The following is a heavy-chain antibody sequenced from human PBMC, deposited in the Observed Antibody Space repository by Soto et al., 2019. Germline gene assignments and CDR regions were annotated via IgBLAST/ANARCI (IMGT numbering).Heavy chain of an antibody. D-gene: IGHD2-2*01. CDR2: INPSGGST. V-gene: IGHV1-46*03. J-gene: IGHJ4*02. CDR3: ARGYDIVVVPAAIYLHHLLDY. CDR1: GYTFTSYY. Sequence: ASVKVSFKASGYTFTSYYMHWVRQAPGQGLEWMGIINPSGGSTSYAQKFQGRVTMTRDTSTSTVYMELSSLRSEDTAVYYCARGYDIVVVPAAIYLHHLLDYWGQGTLVTGSS.